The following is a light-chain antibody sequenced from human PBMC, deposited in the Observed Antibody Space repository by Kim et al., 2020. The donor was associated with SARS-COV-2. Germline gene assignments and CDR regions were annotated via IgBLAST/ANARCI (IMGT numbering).Light chain of an antibody. CDR3: QQYESYWT. CDR2: KAS. V-gene: IGKV1-5*03. Sequence: DMQMTQSPSTLSASVGDRVTITCRASQSVGMYLAWYQQKPGKAPKLLIYKASALESGVPPRFSGSGSGTEFTLTISSLQPDDFATYYCQQYESYWTFGQGTKVDIK. CDR1: QSVGMY. J-gene: IGKJ1*01.